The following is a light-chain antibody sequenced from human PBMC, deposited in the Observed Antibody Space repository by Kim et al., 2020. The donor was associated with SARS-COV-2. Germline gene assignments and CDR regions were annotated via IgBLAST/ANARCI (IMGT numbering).Light chain of an antibody. Sequence: IQLTQSPSSLSASVGVRVIITCRASQGIYSHLAWYQQNPGKAPKLLIYATSTLQSGVPSRFSGSGSGTDFTLTIGSLQPEDFATYYCQQLNSYPLTFGGGTKVEI. CDR2: ATS. J-gene: IGKJ4*01. V-gene: IGKV1-9*01. CDR1: QGIYSH. CDR3: QQLNSYPLT.